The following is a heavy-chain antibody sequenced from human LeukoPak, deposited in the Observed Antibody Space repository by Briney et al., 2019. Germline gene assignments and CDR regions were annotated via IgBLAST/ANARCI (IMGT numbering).Heavy chain of an antibody. CDR3: ARARDGYNYDYYYYMDV. D-gene: IGHD5-24*01. CDR1: GGTFSSYA. Sequence: GASVKVSCKASGGTFSSYAISWVRQAPGQGLEWMGGIIPIFGTANYAQKFQGRVTITTDESTSTAYMELSSLRSEDTAVYYCARARDGYNYDYYYYMDVWGKGTTVTVSS. J-gene: IGHJ6*03. V-gene: IGHV1-69*05. CDR2: IIPIFGTA.